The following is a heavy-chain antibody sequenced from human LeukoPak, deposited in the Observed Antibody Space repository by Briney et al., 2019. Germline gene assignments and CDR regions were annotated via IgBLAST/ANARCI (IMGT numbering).Heavy chain of an antibody. J-gene: IGHJ4*02. V-gene: IGHV3-23*01. CDR3: AEQVGSQLWWNFDY. CDR1: GFTFSSYA. CDR2: ISGSGGST. D-gene: IGHD5-18*01. Sequence: GGSLRLSCAASGFTFSSYAMSWVRQAPGKGLEWVSAISGSGGSTYYADSVKGRFTISRDNSKNTLYLQMNSLRAEDTAVYYCAEQVGSQLWWNFDYWGQGTLVTVSS.